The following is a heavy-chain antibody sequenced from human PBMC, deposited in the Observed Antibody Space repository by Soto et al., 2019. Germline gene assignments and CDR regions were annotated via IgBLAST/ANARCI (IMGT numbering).Heavy chain of an antibody. CDR1: GNSMSSSNW. J-gene: IGHJ4*02. CDR3: VRSEPTALDY. CDR2: AHHSGRT. V-gene: IGHV4-4*02. Sequence: PSETLSLTCSVSGNSMSSSNWWNWVRQPQGKGLEWIGEAHHSGRTNYNPSLKSRVTISVDRSRSIFSLKLASVTAADTAVYYCVRSEPTALDYWGQGTLVTVSS.